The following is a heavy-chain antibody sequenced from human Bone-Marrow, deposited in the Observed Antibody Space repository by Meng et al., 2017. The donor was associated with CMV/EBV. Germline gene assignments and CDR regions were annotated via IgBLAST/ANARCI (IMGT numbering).Heavy chain of an antibody. CDR1: FNFSNAW. Sequence: FNFSNAWMSWVRQAPGKGLEWVGRIKSKTDGGTTDYAAPVKGRFTISRDDSKNTLYLQMNSLKTEDTAVYYCTTRGDYGGKEYYFDYWGQGTLVTVSS. CDR3: TTRGDYGGKEYYFDY. J-gene: IGHJ4*02. V-gene: IGHV3-15*01. CDR2: IKSKTDGGTT. D-gene: IGHD4-23*01.